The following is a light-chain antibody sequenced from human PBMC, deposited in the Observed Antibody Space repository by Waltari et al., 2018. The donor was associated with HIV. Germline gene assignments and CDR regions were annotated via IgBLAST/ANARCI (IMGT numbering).Light chain of an antibody. CDR1: SSNIGSNY. Sequence: QSVLTQPPSASGTPGQRVTISCSGSSSNIGSNYGYWYQQLPGTAPKLLIYRNNQRPSGVPDLFSGSNSGTSASLAISGLRSEDEADYYCAAWDDSLSGLVFGGGTKVTVL. V-gene: IGLV1-47*01. CDR2: RNN. CDR3: AAWDDSLSGLV. J-gene: IGLJ3*02.